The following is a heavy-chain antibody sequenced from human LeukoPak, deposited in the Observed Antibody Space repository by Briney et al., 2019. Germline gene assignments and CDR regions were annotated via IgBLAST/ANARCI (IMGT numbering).Heavy chain of an antibody. J-gene: IGHJ4*02. V-gene: IGHV1-18*01. D-gene: IGHD6-6*01. CDR1: GYTFTSYG. CDR3: ARDTSYSSSSAGGY. Sequence: ASVKVSCTASGYTFTSYGISWVRQAPGQGLEWMGWISAYNGNTNYEQKLQGRVTMNTDTSTSTAYMELRSLRSDDTAVYYCARDTSYSSSSAGGYWGQGTLVTVSS. CDR2: ISAYNGNT.